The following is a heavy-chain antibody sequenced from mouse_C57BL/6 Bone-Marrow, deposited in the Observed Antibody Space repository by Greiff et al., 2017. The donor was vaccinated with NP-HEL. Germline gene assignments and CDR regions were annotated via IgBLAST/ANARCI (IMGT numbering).Heavy chain of an antibody. CDR2: INPNYGTN. D-gene: IGHD1-1*01. V-gene: IGHV1-39*01. CDR1: GYSFTDYN. CDR3: ARGIITTVVATTSDY. Sequence: VQLQQSGPELVKPGASVKISCKASGYSFTDYNMNWVKQSNGKSLEWIGVINPNYGTNSYNQKFKGKATLTVDQSSSTAYMQLNSMTSEESAVYYCARGIITTVVATTSDYWGQGTTLTFSS. J-gene: IGHJ2*01.